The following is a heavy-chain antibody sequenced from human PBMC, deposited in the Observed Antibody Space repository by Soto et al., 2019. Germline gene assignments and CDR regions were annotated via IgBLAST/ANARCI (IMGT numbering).Heavy chain of an antibody. Sequence: LRLSCAASGFTFSGSAMHWVRQASGKGLEWVVLIRNKANNYATAYGASVKGRFTISRDESKNTAYLQMNSLKTEDTAVYYCTARVYDTFLDYWSQGTLVTVAS. CDR3: TARVYDTFLDY. CDR2: IRNKANNYAT. V-gene: IGHV3-73*01. D-gene: IGHD3-9*01. CDR1: GFTFSGSA. J-gene: IGHJ4*02.